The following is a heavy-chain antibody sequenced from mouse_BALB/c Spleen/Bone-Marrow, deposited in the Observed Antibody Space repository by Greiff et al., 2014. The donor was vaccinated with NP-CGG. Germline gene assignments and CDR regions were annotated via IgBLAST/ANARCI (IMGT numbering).Heavy chain of an antibody. CDR1: RYIFTSYW. J-gene: IGHJ4*01. V-gene: IGHV1S132*01. CDR3: AREYGNYNYALDY. Sequence: QVQLKESGAELVRPGASVKLSCTTSRYIFTSYWIHWVKQRSGQGLEWIARIYPGTGTTFYNEKFKGKATLTADQSSSTAYLQLGSLKSEDSAVYFCAREYGNYNYALDYWGQGTSVTVSS. D-gene: IGHD2-10*02. CDR2: IYPGTGTT.